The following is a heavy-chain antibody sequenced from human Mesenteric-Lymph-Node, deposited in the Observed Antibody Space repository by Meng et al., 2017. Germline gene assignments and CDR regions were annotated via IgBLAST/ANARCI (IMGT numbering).Heavy chain of an antibody. J-gene: IGHJ6*02. CDR3: ARLDILTGYTEYYYYGMDV. CDR1: GFTFSSYA. CDR2: ISGSGGST. D-gene: IGHD3-9*01. Sequence: GESLKISCAASGFTFSSYAMSWVRQAPGKGLEWVSAISGSGGSTYYADSVKGRFTISRDNAKNSLYLQMNSLRAEDTAVYYCARLDILTGYTEYYYYGMDVWGQGTTVTVSS. V-gene: IGHV3-23*01.